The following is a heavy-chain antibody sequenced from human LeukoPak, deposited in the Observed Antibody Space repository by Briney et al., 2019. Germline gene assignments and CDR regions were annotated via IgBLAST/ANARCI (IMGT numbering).Heavy chain of an antibody. Sequence: GGSLRLSFAASGFTFNNDWMHWVRPAPGKGLVWVSRINSDGSTTTYADSVKGRFTISRDNAKNTLYLQMNSLRVEDTAVYYCARGRGGSYHYWGQGTLVTVSS. J-gene: IGHJ4*02. CDR2: INSDGSTT. V-gene: IGHV3-74*01. D-gene: IGHD1-26*01. CDR1: GFTFNNDW. CDR3: ARGRGGSYHY.